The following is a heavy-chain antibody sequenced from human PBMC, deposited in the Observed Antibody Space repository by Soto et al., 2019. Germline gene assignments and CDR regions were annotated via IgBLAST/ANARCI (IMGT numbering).Heavy chain of an antibody. J-gene: IGHJ4*02. V-gene: IGHV1-69*13. Sequence: ASVKVSCKASGGTFSSYAISWVRQAPGQGLEWMGGIIPIFGTANYAQKFQGRVTITADESTSTAYMELSSLRSEDTAVYYCARVSRGLLVRGDFDYWGQGTLVTVSS. CDR2: IIPIFGTA. D-gene: IGHD6-13*01. CDR1: GGTFSSYA. CDR3: ARVSRGLLVRGDFDY.